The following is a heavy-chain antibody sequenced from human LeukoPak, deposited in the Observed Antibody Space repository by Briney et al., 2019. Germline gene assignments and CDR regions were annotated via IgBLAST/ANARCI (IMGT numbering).Heavy chain of an antibody. CDR2: IYPGDSET. D-gene: IGHD6-13*01. J-gene: IGHJ4*02. CDR3: ARLRDRGVASPADY. V-gene: IGHV5-51*01. Sequence: GGPLQISCKAPGSNFATSWMAWVRQVHGKGLEWMGVIYPGDSETRYSPFFQGQVTISADKSITTAYLQWSSLKASDTAMYFCARLRDRGVASPADYWGQGTLVTVSS. CDR1: GSNFATSW.